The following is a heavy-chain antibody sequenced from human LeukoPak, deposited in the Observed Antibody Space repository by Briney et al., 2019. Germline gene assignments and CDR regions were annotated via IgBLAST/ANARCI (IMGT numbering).Heavy chain of an antibody. CDR1: GFTFSDYY. J-gene: IGHJ4*02. CDR2: ISSSGSTI. CDR3: ARDFRLPGYSSSWYGILDY. Sequence: PGGSLRLSCAASGFTFSDYYMSWIRQAPGKGLEWVSYISSSGSTIYYADSVKGRFTISRDNAKNSLYLQMNSLRAEDTAVYYCARDFRLPGYSSSWYGILDYWGQGTLVTVPS. D-gene: IGHD6-13*01. V-gene: IGHV3-11*01.